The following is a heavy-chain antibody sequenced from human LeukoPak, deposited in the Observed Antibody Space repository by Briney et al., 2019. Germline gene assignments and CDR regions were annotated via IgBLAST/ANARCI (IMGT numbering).Heavy chain of an antibody. CDR2: ISPSGDIT. V-gene: IGHV3-23*01. J-gene: IGHJ4*02. Sequence: PGGSLRLSCAASGFTFSSHGINWVRQAPGKGLEWVSGISPSGDITYYTDSVQGRFTISRDNSKNMMYVQMNSLRAEDTAVYYCAKTPSYYDSSGYYSFDYWGQGTLVTVSS. CDR1: GFTFSSHG. D-gene: IGHD3-22*01. CDR3: AKTPSYYDSSGYYSFDY.